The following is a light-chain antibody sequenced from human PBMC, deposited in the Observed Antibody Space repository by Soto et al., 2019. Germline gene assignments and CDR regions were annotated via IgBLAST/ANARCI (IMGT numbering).Light chain of an antibody. J-gene: IGKJ2*01. CDR3: QQRSNWPAVT. Sequence: EIVLTQSPATLSLSPGERATLSCRASQSVSSYLAWYQQKPGQAPRLLSYDASNRATGLPARFSGRGSGTDFTRTISILEPEDFAVYYCQQRSNWPAVTFGQGTKLEIK. V-gene: IGKV3-11*01. CDR1: QSVSSY. CDR2: DAS.